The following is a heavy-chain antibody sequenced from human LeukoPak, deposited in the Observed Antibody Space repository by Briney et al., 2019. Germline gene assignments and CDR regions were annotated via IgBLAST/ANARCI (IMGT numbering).Heavy chain of an antibody. D-gene: IGHD3-10*01. V-gene: IGHV4-4*07. CDR1: GGSISSYY. J-gene: IGHJ4*02. CDR3: AKASWVSDADAVL. Sequence: SETLSLTCIVSGGSISSYYWSWIRQPAGKGLEWIGQIHTSGSTNYNPSLKSRVAMSVDTSKNQFSLELSSVTAADTAVYYCAKASWVSDADAVLWGQGTLVTVSS. CDR2: IHTSGST.